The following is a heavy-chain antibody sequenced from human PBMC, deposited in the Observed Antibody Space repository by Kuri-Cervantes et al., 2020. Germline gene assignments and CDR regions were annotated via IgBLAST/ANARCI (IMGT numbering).Heavy chain of an antibody. D-gene: IGHD5-18*01. V-gene: IGHV3-7*01. CDR1: GFTFSSYG. J-gene: IGHJ4*02. CDR2: IKQDGSEK. CDR3: ASVYSYGYIPL. Sequence: GGSLRLSCAASGFTFSSYGMHWVRQAPGKGLEWVANIKQDGSEKYYVDSVKGRFTISRDNAKNSLYLQMNSLRDEDTAVHYCASVYSYGYIPLWGQGTLVTVSS.